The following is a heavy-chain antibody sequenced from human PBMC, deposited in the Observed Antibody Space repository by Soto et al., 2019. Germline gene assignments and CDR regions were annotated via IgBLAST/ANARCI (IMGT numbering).Heavy chain of an antibody. CDR2: IKSKTDGGTT. CDR1: GFTFSNAW. D-gene: IGHD2-15*01. J-gene: IGHJ3*02. CDR3: TTELCSGGSCYLRI. Sequence: GGSLRLSCAASGFTFSNAWMSWVRQAPGKGLEWVGRIKSKTDGGTTEYAAPVKGRFTISREDSKNTLYLQMKSLKTEDTAVYYCTTELCSGGSCYLRIWGQGTMVTVSS. V-gene: IGHV3-15*01.